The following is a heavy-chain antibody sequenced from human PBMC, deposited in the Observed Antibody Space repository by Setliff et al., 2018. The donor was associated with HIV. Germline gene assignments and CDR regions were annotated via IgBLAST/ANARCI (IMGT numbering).Heavy chain of an antibody. V-gene: IGHV1-18*01. CDR3: ARFNFLGGSSTSCPVHY. Sequence: ASVKVSCKASGYSFTAYGISWVRQAPGQGFEWMGWINIDSGHTNFAQKFQDRVTVTTDTSTNTTYMELRGLRSDDTATYYCARFNFLGGSSTSCPVHYWGQGTQVTVSS. J-gene: IGHJ4*02. CDR1: GYSFTAYG. CDR2: INIDSGHT. D-gene: IGHD2-2*01.